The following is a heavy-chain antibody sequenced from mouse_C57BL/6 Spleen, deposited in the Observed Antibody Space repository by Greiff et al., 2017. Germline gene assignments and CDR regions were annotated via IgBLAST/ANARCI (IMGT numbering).Heavy chain of an antibody. CDR2: IDPSDSYT. V-gene: IGHV1-69*01. J-gene: IGHJ2*01. CDR1: GYTFTSYW. Sequence: VQLQQPGAELVMPGASVKLSCKASGYTFTSYWMHWVKQRPGQGLEWIGEIDPSDSYTNYNQKFKGKSTLTVDKSSSTAYMQLSSLTSEDSAVYYCASRGYDKGGRAMDDWGQGTTLTVSS. D-gene: IGHD2-2*01. CDR3: ASRGYDKGGRAMDD.